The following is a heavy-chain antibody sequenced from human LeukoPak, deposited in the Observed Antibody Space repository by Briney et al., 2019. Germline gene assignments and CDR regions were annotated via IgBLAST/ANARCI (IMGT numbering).Heavy chain of an antibody. D-gene: IGHD6-19*01. CDR2: INPSGGST. V-gene: IGHV1-46*01. Sequence: ASVRVSCKASGYTFTSYYMHWVRQAPGQGLEWMGIINPSGGSTSYAQKFQGRVTMTRDTSTSTVYMELSSLRSEDTAVYYCAGASIGIPSSGWEYYFDYWGQGTLVTVSS. J-gene: IGHJ4*02. CDR3: AGASIGIPSSGWEYYFDY. CDR1: GYTFTSYY.